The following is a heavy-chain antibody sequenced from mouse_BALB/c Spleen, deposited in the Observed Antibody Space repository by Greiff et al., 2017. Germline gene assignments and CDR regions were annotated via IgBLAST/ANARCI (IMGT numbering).Heavy chain of an antibody. CDR2: IWGDGST. CDR3: ARDDGYPHYYAMDY. CDR1: GFSLTGYG. J-gene: IGHJ4*01. V-gene: IGHV2-6-7*01. D-gene: IGHD2-3*01. Sequence: VQVVESGPGLVAPSQSLSITCTVSGFSLTGYGVNWVRQPPGKGLEWLGMIWGDGSTDYNSALKSRLSISKDNSKSQVFLKMNSLQTDDTARYYCARDDGYPHYYAMDYWGQGTSVTVSS.